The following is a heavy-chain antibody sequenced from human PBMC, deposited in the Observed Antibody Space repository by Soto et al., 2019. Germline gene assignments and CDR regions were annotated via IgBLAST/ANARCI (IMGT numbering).Heavy chain of an antibody. CDR3: ARTGGSFFDF. CDR2: ISDSGKT. CDR1: GGSISSGGHY. V-gene: IGHV4-31*01. D-gene: IGHD1-26*01. Sequence: SETLSLTCSVSGGSISSGGHYWSWIRQHPGKGLEWIGYISDSGKTYYSPSLKSQFTISLDTSKDHFSLKLTSVTAADTAVYYCARTGGSFFDFWGQGTLVTVSS. J-gene: IGHJ4*02.